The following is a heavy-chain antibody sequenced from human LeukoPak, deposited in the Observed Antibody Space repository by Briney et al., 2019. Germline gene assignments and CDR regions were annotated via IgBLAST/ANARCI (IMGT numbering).Heavy chain of an antibody. D-gene: IGHD3-10*01. CDR3: AKQDSRYYDSGSSPFDY. CDR1: GFAFSTYA. Sequence: GGSLRLSCAASGFAFSTYAMSWVRHAPGKGLEWVSAISGSGGRTYYADSVKGRFTISRDNSKNTLYLQMNSLRVEDTAIYYCAKQDSRYYDSGSSPFDYWGQGALVTVSS. V-gene: IGHV3-23*01. J-gene: IGHJ4*02. CDR2: ISGSGGRT.